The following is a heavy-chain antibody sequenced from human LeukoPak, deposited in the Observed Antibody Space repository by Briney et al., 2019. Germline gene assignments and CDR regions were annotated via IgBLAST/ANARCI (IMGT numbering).Heavy chain of an antibody. CDR3: ARLGDDYGAFDI. CDR1: GFTFDDYG. J-gene: IGHJ3*02. CDR2: INWNGGST. Sequence: GGSLRLSCAASGFTFDDYGMSWVRQAPGKGPELVSGINWNGGSTGYADSVKGRFTISRDNAKISLYLQMNSLRAEDTALYYCARLGDDYGAFDIWGQGTMVTVSS. D-gene: IGHD4-17*01. V-gene: IGHV3-20*04.